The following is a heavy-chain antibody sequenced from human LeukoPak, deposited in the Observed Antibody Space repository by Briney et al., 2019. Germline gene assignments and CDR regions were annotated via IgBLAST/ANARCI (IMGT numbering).Heavy chain of an antibody. D-gene: IGHD2-21*02. J-gene: IGHJ4*02. Sequence: GASVKVSCKASEYTFTSYYMHWVRQAPGQGLEWMGIINPSGGSTSYAQKFQGRVTMTRDTSTSTVYMELSSLRSEDTAVYYCARGRPTYCGGDCYAVYDYWGQGTLVTVSS. CDR2: INPSGGST. CDR1: EYTFTSYY. CDR3: ARGRPTYCGGDCYAVYDY. V-gene: IGHV1-46*01.